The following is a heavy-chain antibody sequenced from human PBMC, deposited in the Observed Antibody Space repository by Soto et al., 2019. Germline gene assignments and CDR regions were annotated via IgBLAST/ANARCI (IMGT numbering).Heavy chain of an antibody. CDR2: IYYSGST. J-gene: IGHJ4*02. Sequence: SETLSLTCTVSGGSVSSGSYYWSWIRQPPGKGLEWIGYIYYSGSTNYNPSLKSRVTISVDTSKNQFSLKLSSVTAADTAVYYCARDPYYYDSSGSYWGQGTLVPVSS. D-gene: IGHD3-22*01. CDR1: GGSVSSGSYY. V-gene: IGHV4-61*01. CDR3: ARDPYYYDSSGSY.